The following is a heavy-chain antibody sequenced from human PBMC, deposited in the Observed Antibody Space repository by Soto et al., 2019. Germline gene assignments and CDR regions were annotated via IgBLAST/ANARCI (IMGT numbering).Heavy chain of an antibody. CDR1: GFTFKTYW. J-gene: IGHJ3*02. Sequence: PGGSLRLSCEMSGFTFKTYWMSWVRQAPGKGLEWLANMNEDANTKHYVDSVKGRFTILGDSAGNSLFLKMASLRAEDTAVYFCAAYNTSRHAAFDIWGRGTLVTVSS. D-gene: IGHD1-20*01. CDR3: AAYNTSRHAAFDI. V-gene: IGHV3-7*01. CDR2: MNEDANTK.